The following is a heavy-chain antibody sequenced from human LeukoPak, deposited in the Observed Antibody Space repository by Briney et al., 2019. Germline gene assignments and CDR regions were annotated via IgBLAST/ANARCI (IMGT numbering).Heavy chain of an antibody. Sequence: GGSLRLSCAASGFTFSSYAMHWVRQAPGKGLEWVSAISGSGGSTYYADSVKGRFTISRDNSKNTLYLQMNSLRAEDTAVYYCAKVGLGYDSSGYYYYYGMDVWGQGTTVTVSS. D-gene: IGHD3-22*01. CDR1: GFTFSSYA. V-gene: IGHV3-23*01. J-gene: IGHJ6*02. CDR2: ISGSGGST. CDR3: AKVGLGYDSSGYYYYYGMDV.